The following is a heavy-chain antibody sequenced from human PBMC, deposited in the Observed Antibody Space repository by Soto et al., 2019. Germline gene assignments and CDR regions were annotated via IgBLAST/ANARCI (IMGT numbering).Heavy chain of an antibody. CDR1: GFTFSSYS. J-gene: IGHJ4*02. CDR3: ARDPAKYSSPYYFDY. V-gene: IGHV3-21*01. D-gene: IGHD6-6*01. CDR2: ISSSSSYI. Sequence: SLRLSCAASGFTFSSYSMNWVRQAPGKGLEWVSSISSSSSYIYYADSVKGRFTISRDNAKNSLYLQMNSLRAEDTAVYYCARDPAKYSSPYYFDYWGQGTLVTVSS.